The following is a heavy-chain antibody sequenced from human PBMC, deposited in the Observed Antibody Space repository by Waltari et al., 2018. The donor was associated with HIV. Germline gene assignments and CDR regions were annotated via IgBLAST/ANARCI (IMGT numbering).Heavy chain of an antibody. J-gene: IGHJ6*02. CDR1: GFSFVTYA. CDR2: ISGTGDHT. V-gene: IGHV3-23*01. CDR3: GRRSSSHPYYYAMDV. D-gene: IGHD2-2*01. Sequence: EVQLLESGGGLVQPGQSLRISCTVSGFSFVTYAMSWVRQAPGKGLEWVSAISGTGDHTFYADSVQGRFPISVDHSKRTLYREVNGLRAAATALYYCGRRSSSHPYYYAMDVWGQGTTVTVSS.